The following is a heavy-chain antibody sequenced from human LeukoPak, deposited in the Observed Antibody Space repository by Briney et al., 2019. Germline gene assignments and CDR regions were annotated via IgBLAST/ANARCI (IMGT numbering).Heavy chain of an antibody. Sequence: PGGSLRLSCAASGFTFSTYDMSWVRQAPGKGLEWVSVIYSGGSTYYADSVKGRFTISRDNSNNTLYLQMSSLRAEDTAVYYCARDPNYWGQGTLVTVSS. CDR3: ARDPNY. J-gene: IGHJ4*02. CDR2: IYSGGST. CDR1: GFTFSTYD. V-gene: IGHV3-53*01.